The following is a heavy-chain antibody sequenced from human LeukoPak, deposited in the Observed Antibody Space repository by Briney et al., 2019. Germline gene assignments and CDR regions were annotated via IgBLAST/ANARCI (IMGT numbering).Heavy chain of an antibody. CDR2: IYPGDSDT. CDR1: GYXFVTYW. CDR3: ARGDGYNYDY. Sequence: GQSLKISCNTSGYXFVTYWICWVRQMPGKGLEWMGVIYPGDSDTRYSPSFQGQVTMSADKSISTAYLQWSSLKASDTAMYYCARGDGYNYDYWGQGTLVTVSS. D-gene: IGHD5-24*01. J-gene: IGHJ4*02. V-gene: IGHV5-51*01.